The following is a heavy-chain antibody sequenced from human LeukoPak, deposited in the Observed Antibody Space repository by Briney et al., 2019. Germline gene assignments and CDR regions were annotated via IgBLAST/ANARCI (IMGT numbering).Heavy chain of an antibody. D-gene: IGHD3-10*01. V-gene: IGHV4-39*07. J-gene: IGHJ4*02. Sequence: PSETLSLTCTVSGGSISSSSYYWGWIRQPPGKGLEWIGSIYYSGSTYYNPSLKSRVTISVDTSKNQFSLKLSSVTAADTAVYYCARKSAVESGSLDYWGQGTLVTVCS. CDR2: IYYSGST. CDR3: ARKSAVESGSLDY. CDR1: GGSISSSSYY.